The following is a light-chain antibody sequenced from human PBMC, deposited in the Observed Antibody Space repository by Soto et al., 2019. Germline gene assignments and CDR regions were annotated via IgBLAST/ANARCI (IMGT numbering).Light chain of an antibody. Sequence: SVLTHCPATLSLSHRDRDTLSCRASQSISNYLAWYQQKPGQAPRLLIYAASNRATGIPARFSGSGSGTDFTLTISSLEPEDFSVYYCQQRYNWPVTFGQGTRLEI. J-gene: IGKJ5*01. CDR3: QQRYNWPVT. V-gene: IGKV3-11*01. CDR2: AAS. CDR1: QSISNY.